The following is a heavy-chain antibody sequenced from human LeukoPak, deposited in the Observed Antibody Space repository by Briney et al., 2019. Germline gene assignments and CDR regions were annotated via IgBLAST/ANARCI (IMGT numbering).Heavy chain of an antibody. D-gene: IGHD2-8*02. CDR3: TRQNCTGGSCSYVDC. J-gene: IGHJ4*02. CDR1: GFTFSDSY. Sequence: GGSLKLSCAASGFTFSDSYMHWVRKASGKGLEWVGLIRTKTRNYAATYAESVKGRFTISRDDSKNTAYLQMNSLKMEDTAVYYCTRQNCTGGSCSYVDCWGQGTLVTVSS. CDR2: IRTKTRNYAA. V-gene: IGHV3-73*01.